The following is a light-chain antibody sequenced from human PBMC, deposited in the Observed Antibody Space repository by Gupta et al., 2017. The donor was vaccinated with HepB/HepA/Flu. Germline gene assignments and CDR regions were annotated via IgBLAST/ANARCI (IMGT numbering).Light chain of an antibody. J-gene: IGLJ3*02. CDR3: QLWDSSSDHLNWV. V-gene: IGLV3-21*03. CDR1: NVESNS. Sequence: SYVLTQPPSLSVAPGMTARIICGGSNVESNSVNWYQQKPGQAPVLVVYEDSDRPSGIPERFSGSNSGNTATLTISRIEAGDEADYYCQLWDSSSDHLNWVFGGGTKLTVL. CDR2: EDS.